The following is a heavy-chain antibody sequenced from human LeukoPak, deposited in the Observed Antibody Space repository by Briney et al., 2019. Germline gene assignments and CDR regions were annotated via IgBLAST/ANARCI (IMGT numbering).Heavy chain of an antibody. J-gene: IGHJ6*04. CDR2: IRRGVGST. V-gene: IGHV3-23*01. Sequence: GGSLRLSCAASGFTFSSYDLSWVRQAPGKGLECVSAIRRGVGSTYYADSVKGRFTISRDNSKNTLYLQMNSLRAEDTALYHCARDLDGPDVWGKGTTVAVSS. CDR1: GFTFSSYD. CDR3: ARDLDGPDV.